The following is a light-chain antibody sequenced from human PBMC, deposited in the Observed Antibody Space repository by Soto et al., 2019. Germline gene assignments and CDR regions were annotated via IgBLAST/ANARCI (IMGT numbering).Light chain of an antibody. CDR2: AAS. CDR1: QGVSSD. J-gene: IGKJ2*01. Sequence: IQLTQSASVLSASVGDRVTITCRASQGVSSDLAWYQQIPGKAPKLLIYAASTLHSGVPSRFSGSGSGPDFVLTISTMQPEDLATYCCQYLNYYPKYTFGQ. V-gene: IGKV1-9*01. CDR3: QYLNYYPKYT.